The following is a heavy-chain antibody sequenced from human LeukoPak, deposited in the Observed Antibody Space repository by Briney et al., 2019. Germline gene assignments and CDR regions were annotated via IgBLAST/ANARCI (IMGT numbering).Heavy chain of an antibody. CDR2: ISSSGTTI. J-gene: IGHJ4*02. V-gene: IGHV3-48*03. CDR1: GFTFSDYE. CDR3: ATSRGNGYLWADFDF. D-gene: IGHD5-18*01. Sequence: PGGSLRLSCAASGFTFSDYELNWVRQAPGKGLEWVSYISSSGTTIYYADSVKGRFTISRDNARNSLYLQMNSLRAEDTAVYYCATSRGNGYLWADFDFWGQGALVTVSA.